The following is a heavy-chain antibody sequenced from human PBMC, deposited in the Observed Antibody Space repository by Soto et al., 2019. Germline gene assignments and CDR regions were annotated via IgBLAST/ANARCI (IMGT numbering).Heavy chain of an antibody. J-gene: IGHJ4*02. V-gene: IGHV1-69*01. CDR3: ARVGPAQYYDSSGYYSPLDY. CDR1: GDTFSSYA. D-gene: IGHD3-22*01. Sequence: QVQLVQSGAEVKKPGSSVKVSCKASGDTFSSYAINWVRQAPGQGLEWMGGIIPMFGTANYAQKFKGRVTIAAGESRSSVYMELSSLRSEDTAVYYCARVGPAQYYDSSGYYSPLDYWGQGTLVTVSS. CDR2: IIPMFGTA.